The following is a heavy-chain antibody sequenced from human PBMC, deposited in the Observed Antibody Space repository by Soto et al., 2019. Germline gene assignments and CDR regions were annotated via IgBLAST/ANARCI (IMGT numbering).Heavy chain of an antibody. D-gene: IGHD5-12*01. CDR2: ISYDGSNK. V-gene: IGHV3-30*18. Sequence: QVQLVESGGGVVQPGRSLRLSCAASGFTFSSYGMHWVRQAPGKGLEWVAVISYDGSNKYYADSVKGRFTISRDNFKNTLYLQMNSLRAEDTAVYYCAKEMATIEPAFDYWGQGTLVTVSS. J-gene: IGHJ4*02. CDR1: GFTFSSYG. CDR3: AKEMATIEPAFDY.